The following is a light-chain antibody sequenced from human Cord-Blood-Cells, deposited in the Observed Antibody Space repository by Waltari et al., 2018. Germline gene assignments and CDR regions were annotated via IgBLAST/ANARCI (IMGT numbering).Light chain of an antibody. V-gene: IGLV2-14*01. CDR3: SSYTSSSTYV. CDR1: SSDVGGYNY. Sequence: QSALTQPASVSGSPGQSITISCTGTSSDVGGYNYVSGDQQHPGKAPKLMIYEVSNRTSGVSKRFSGSKSGNTASLTISGLQAEDEADYYCSSYTSSSTYVFGTGTKVTVL. J-gene: IGLJ1*01. CDR2: EVS.